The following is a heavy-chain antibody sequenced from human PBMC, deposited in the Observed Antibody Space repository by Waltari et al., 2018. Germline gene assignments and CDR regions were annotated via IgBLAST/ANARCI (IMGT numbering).Heavy chain of an antibody. D-gene: IGHD1-1*01. CDR2: ISGSGGST. CDR1: GFTFSRYA. Sequence: EVQLLESGGGLVQPGGSLRLSCAASGFTFSRYAMSWVRTAPGKGLEWVSAISGSGGSTYYADSVKGRFTISRDKSKNTLYLQMNSLRAEDTAVYYCAKDKLERSYYYYGMDVWGQGTTVTVSS. J-gene: IGHJ6*02. CDR3: AKDKLERSYYYYGMDV. V-gene: IGHV3-23*01.